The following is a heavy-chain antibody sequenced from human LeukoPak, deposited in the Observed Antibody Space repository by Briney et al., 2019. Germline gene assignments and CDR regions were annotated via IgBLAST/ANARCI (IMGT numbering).Heavy chain of an antibody. CDR1: GFTVITND. V-gene: IGHV3-53*01. CDR3: ARGVEQLAANTLAY. J-gene: IGHJ4*02. Sequence: GGSLRLSCAASGFTVITNDMTWVRQAQGKGLERVSVLYSDGNTKYADSVQGRFTISRDNSKNTLYLEMNSLSPDDTAVYYCARGVEQLAANTLAYWGQGTLVTVSS. CDR2: LYSDGNT. D-gene: IGHD1/OR15-1a*01.